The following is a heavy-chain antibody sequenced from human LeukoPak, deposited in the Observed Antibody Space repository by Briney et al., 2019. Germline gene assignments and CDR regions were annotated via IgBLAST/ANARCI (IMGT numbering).Heavy chain of an antibody. CDR3: ASLLTFGGEDYFDY. J-gene: IGHJ4*02. CDR2: INTNTGNP. CDR1: GYTFTGYY. Sequence: ASVKFSCKASGYTFTGYYMHWVRQAPGQGLEWMGWINTNTGNPTYAQGFTGRFVFSLDTSVSTAYLQISSLKAEDTAVYYCASLLTFGGEDYFDYWSQGTLVTVSS. D-gene: IGHD3-16*01. V-gene: IGHV7-4-1*02.